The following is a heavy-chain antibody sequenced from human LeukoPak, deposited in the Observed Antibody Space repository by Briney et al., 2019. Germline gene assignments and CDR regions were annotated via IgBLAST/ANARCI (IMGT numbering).Heavy chain of an antibody. CDR3: ARAYSSSWYPPRSYYYYGMDV. CDR1: GYIFISYY. D-gene: IGHD6-13*01. J-gene: IGHJ6*02. Sequence: ASVTVSCKASGYIFISYYIHWVRQAPGQGLEWMGGIIPIFGTANYAQKFQGRVTITADESTSTAYMELSSLRSEDTAVYYCARAYSSSWYPPRSYYYYGMDVWGQGTTVTVSS. CDR2: IIPIFGTA. V-gene: IGHV1-69*13.